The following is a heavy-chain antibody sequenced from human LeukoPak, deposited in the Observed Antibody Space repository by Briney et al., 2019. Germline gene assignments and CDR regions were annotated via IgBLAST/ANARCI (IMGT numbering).Heavy chain of an antibody. J-gene: IGHJ6*03. CDR3: ARRDSSSSGYYYYYMDV. CDR2: IYTSGSN. V-gene: IGHV4-4*09. Sequence: SETLSLTCTVSGGSISSYYWSWIRQPPGKGLEWIGYIYTSGSNNYNPSLKSRVPISLDAPKNQFSQKLSSVPAADTAVYYCARRDSSSSGYYYYYMDVWGKGTTVTVSS. D-gene: IGHD6-6*01. CDR1: GGSISSYY.